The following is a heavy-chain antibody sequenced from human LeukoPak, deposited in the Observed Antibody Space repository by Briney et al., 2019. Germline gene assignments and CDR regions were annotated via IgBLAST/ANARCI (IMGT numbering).Heavy chain of an antibody. D-gene: IGHD2-21*02. CDR2: INPNGGGT. CDR3: ARLAYCGGDCSTPDY. V-gene: IGHV1-2*02. J-gene: IGHJ4*02. CDR1: GYTFTGYY. Sequence: ASVKVSCKASGYTFTGYYMHWVRQAPGQGLEWMGWINPNGGGTNYAQKFQGRVTMTRDTSISTAYMELSRLRSDDTAVYYCARLAYCGGDCSTPDYWGQGTLVTVSS.